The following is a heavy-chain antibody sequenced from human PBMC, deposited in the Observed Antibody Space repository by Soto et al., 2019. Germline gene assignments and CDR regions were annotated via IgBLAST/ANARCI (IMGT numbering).Heavy chain of an antibody. CDR2: ISYGGST. CDR1: GGSINSGGYC. V-gene: IGHV4-31*01. J-gene: IGHJ4*02. CDR3: SRGILV. D-gene: IGHD5-18*01. Sequence: QVQLQESGPGLVKPSQTLSLTCTVSGGSINSGGYCWSWIRQHPGKGLDWIGCISYGGSTSYNPXLXSXXTISVDTSKNQFSLQLTSVTAADTAVYYCSRGILVWGQGALITVSS.